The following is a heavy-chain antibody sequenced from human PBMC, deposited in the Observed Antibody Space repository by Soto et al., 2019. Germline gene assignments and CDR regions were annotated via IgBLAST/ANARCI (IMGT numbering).Heavy chain of an antibody. CDR1: GFTFSSYS. J-gene: IGHJ4*02. CDR2: ISSSSSYI. D-gene: IGHD6-6*01. Sequence: EVQLVESGGGLVKPGGSLRLSCAASGFTFSSYSMYWVRQAPGKGLEWVSSISSSSSYIYYADSVKGRFTISRDNAKNSLYLQMNSLRAEDTAVYYCARDLDTTNRYSSSSHWGQGTLVTVSS. CDR3: ARDLDTTNRYSSSSH. V-gene: IGHV3-21*01.